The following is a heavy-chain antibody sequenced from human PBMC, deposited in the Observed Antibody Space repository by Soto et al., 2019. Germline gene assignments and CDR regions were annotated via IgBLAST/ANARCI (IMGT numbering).Heavy chain of an antibody. CDR3: ARDDIPGIAVATYGLDV. V-gene: IGHV3-33*01. D-gene: IGHD6-19*01. CDR2: IWYDGSNE. Sequence: VAVIWYDGSNEYYADSVKGRFTISKDNSKNTLYLQMNSLRAEDTAVYYCARDDIPGIAVATYGLDVWGQGTTVTVSS. J-gene: IGHJ6*02.